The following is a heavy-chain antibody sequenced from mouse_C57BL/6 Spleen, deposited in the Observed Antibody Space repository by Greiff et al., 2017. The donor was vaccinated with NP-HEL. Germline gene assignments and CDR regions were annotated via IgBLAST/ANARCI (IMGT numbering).Heavy chain of an antibody. D-gene: IGHD2-3*01. V-gene: IGHV1-50*01. J-gene: IGHJ4*01. CDR3: ARSDGSLDAMDY. CDR1: GYTFTSYW. CDR2: IDPSDSYT. Sequence: QVQLQQPGAELVKPGASVKLSCKASGYTFTSYWMQWVKQRPGQGLEWIGEIDPSDSYTNYNQKFKGKATLTVDTSSSTAYMQLSSLTSEDSAVYYCARSDGSLDAMDYWGQGTSVTVSS.